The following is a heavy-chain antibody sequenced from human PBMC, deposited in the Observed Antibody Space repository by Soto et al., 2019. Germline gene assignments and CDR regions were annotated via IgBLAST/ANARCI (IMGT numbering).Heavy chain of an antibody. CDR3: ARVLLWFGAPYYFAY. Sequence: VGSLRLSGAASGFTFSSYAMSWVRQAPGKGLEWVSAISGSGGSTYYADSVKGRFTISRDNSKNTLYLQMNSLRAEDTAVYYCARVLLWFGAPYYFAYWGQGTLVTVSS. V-gene: IGHV3-23*01. CDR2: ISGSGGST. J-gene: IGHJ4*02. CDR1: GFTFSSYA. D-gene: IGHD3-10*01.